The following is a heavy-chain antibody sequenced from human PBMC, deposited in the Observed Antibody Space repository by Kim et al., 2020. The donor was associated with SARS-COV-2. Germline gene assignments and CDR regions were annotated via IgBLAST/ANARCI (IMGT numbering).Heavy chain of an antibody. CDR2: ITSDSNT. Sequence: GGSLRLSCAASGFTFSNYAMNWVRQAPGKGLEWVSTITSDSNTYYADPVKGRFTISRDNSKNTLYVQVNSLTAEDTAVYYCAKYCSGVRCSQGFDYWGQG. CDR3: AKYCSGVRCSQGFDY. D-gene: IGHD2-15*01. CDR1: GFTFSNYA. J-gene: IGHJ4*02. V-gene: IGHV3-23*01.